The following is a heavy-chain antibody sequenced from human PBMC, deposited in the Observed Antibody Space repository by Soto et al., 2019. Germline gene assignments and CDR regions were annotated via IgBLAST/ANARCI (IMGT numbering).Heavy chain of an antibody. CDR2: IVVASGYS. CDR1: GFTFGSSA. V-gene: IGHV1-58*01. CDR3: AADVIGVAGDFDH. D-gene: IGHD6-19*01. Sequence: LVQSGPDVKKPGTSVKVSCKTSGFTFGSSAVQWVRQVRGQRLEWVGWIVVASGYSNVAQKFQDRVSLTRDLSTNTAFMELSSLTSEDSAMYYCAADVIGVAGDFDHWGQGTLVSVSS. J-gene: IGHJ4*02.